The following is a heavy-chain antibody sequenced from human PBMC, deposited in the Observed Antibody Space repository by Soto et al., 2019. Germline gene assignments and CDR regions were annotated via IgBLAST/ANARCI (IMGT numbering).Heavy chain of an antibody. CDR2: TYYRSKWYT. D-gene: IGHD2-2*01. CDR1: GDSVSSNSAA. J-gene: IGHJ3*02. CDR3: GRDPQYCSTTTCPNDAFDI. Sequence: RSQTLSLTCAISGDSVSSNSAAWSWIRQSPSRGLEWLGRTYYRSKWYTDYTVSVKSRIAIHPDTSKNQFSLHLNSVTPEDTAVYYCGRDPQYCSTTTCPNDAFDIWGQGTMVTVSS. V-gene: IGHV6-1*01.